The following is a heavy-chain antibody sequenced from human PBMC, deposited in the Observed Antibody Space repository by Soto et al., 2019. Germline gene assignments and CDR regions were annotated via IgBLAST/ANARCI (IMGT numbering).Heavy chain of an antibody. Sequence: QVQLVESGGGVVQPGRSLRLSSAASGFTFSSYGMHWVRQAPGKGLDWVAVIWYDGSNKYYADSVKGRFTISRDNSKNTLYLQMNSLRDEDTAVYYCARGDYHYFDYWGQGTLVTVSS. J-gene: IGHJ4*02. CDR3: ARGDYHYFDY. V-gene: IGHV3-33*01. D-gene: IGHD4-17*01. CDR2: IWYDGSNK. CDR1: GFTFSSYG.